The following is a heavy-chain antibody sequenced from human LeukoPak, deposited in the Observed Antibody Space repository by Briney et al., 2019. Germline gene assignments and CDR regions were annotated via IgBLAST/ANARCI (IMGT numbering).Heavy chain of an antibody. CDR3: ARLSYYGSGNDAFDI. Sequence: SETLSLTCAVYGGSFSGYYWSWIRQPPGKGLEWIGEINHSGSTNYNPSLKSRVTISVDTSKNQFSLKLSSVTAADTAVYYCARLSYYGSGNDAFDIWGQGTMVTVSS. J-gene: IGHJ3*02. CDR2: INHSGST. CDR1: GGSFSGYY. V-gene: IGHV4-34*01. D-gene: IGHD3-10*01.